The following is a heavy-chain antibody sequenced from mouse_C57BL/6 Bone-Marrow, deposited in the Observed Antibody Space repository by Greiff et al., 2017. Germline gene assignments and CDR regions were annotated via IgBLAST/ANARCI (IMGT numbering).Heavy chain of an antibody. V-gene: IGHV1-50*01. D-gene: IGHD1-1*01. CDR3: ARTTTPFAY. CDR2: IDPSDSYT. J-gene: IGHJ3*01. CDR1: GYTFTSYW. Sequence: QVQLKQPGAELVKPGASVKLSCKASGYTFTSYWMQWVKQRPGQGLEWIGEIDPSDSYTNYNQKFKGKATLTVDTSSSTAYMQLSSLTSEDSAVYYCARTTTPFAYWGQGTLVTVSA.